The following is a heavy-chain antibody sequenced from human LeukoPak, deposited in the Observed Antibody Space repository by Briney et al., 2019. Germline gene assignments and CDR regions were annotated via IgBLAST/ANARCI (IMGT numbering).Heavy chain of an antibody. CDR1: GYTFTGYY. V-gene: IGHV1-2*06. Sequence: GASVKVSCKASGYTFTGYYMHWVRQAPGQGLEWTGRINPNSGGTNYAQKFQGRVTMTRDTSISTAYMELSRLRSDDTAVYYCARTSIVRGSYSQGDAFDIWGQGTMVTVSS. CDR2: INPNSGGT. J-gene: IGHJ3*02. CDR3: ARTSIVRGSYSQGDAFDI. D-gene: IGHD1-26*01.